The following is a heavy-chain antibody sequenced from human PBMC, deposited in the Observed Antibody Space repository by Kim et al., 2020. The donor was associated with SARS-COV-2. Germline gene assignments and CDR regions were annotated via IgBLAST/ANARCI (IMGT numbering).Heavy chain of an antibody. V-gene: IGHV5-51*01. Sequence: GESLKISCKGSGYSFTSYWIGWVRQMPGKGLEWMGIIYPGDSDTRYSPSFQGQVTISADKSISTAYLQWSSLKASDTAMYYCARESITSRYCSSTSCYEGSYYGMDVWGQGTTVTVSS. CDR2: IYPGDSDT. CDR3: ARESITSRYCSSTSCYEGSYYGMDV. J-gene: IGHJ6*02. D-gene: IGHD2-2*01. CDR1: GYSFTSYW.